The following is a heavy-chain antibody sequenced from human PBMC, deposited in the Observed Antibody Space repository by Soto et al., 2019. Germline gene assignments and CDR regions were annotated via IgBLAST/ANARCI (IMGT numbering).Heavy chain of an antibody. J-gene: IGHJ4*02. CDR3: ARGMTTVTTIDY. CDR2: IYHSGST. V-gene: IGHV4-30-2*01. Sequence: PSETLSLTCAVSGGSISSGGYSWSWIRHPPGKGLEWIGYIYHSGSTYYNPSLKSRVTISVDRSKNQFSLKLSSVTAADTAVYYCARGMTTVTTIDYWGQGTLVTVSS. D-gene: IGHD4-4*01. CDR1: GGSISSGGYS.